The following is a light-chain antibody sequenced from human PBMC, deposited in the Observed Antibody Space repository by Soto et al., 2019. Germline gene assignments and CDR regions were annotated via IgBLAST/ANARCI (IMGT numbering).Light chain of an antibody. J-gene: IGLJ3*02. CDR1: SSNIGAGYD. V-gene: IGLV1-40*01. CDR3: QSYDSSLSVWV. CDR2: GNS. Sequence: QSVLTQPPSVSGAPGQRVTISCTGSSSNIGAGYDVHWYQQLPGTAPKLFIFGNSNRPSGVPDRFSGSKSGTSASLAITGLQAEDEADYYCQSYDSSLSVWVFGGGTKVTVL.